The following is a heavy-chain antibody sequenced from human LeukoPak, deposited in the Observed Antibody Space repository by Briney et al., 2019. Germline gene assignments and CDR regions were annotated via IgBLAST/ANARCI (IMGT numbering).Heavy chain of an antibody. J-gene: IGHJ4*02. Sequence: ASVKVSCKASGYTFTSYGISWVRQAPGQGLEWMGWISAYNGNTNYAQKLQGRVTMTTDTSTSTAYMELRSLRSDDTAVYYCARYMPPPPTYSGSFQDYWGQGTLVTVSS. CDR3: ARYMPPPPTYSGSFQDY. CDR2: ISAYNGNT. CDR1: GYTFTSYG. D-gene: IGHD1-26*01. V-gene: IGHV1-18*01.